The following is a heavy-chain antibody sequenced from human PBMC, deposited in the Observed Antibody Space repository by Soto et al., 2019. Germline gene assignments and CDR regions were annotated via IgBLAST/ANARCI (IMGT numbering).Heavy chain of an antibody. CDR2: IYYSGST. J-gene: IGHJ3*02. CDR3: ARDYTPDYGDDGGAFDI. Sequence: QVQLQESGPGLVKPSQTLSLTCTVSGGSISSGGYYWSWIRQHPGKGLEWIGYIYYSGSTYYNPSLKSRVTISVDTSKNQFSLKLSSVTAADTAVYYCARDYTPDYGDDGGAFDIWGQGTMVTVSS. CDR1: GGSISSGGYY. V-gene: IGHV4-31*03. D-gene: IGHD4-17*01.